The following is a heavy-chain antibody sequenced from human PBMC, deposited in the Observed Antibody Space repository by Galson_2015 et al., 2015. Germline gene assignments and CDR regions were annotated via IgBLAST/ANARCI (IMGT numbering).Heavy chain of an antibody. Sequence: SLRLSCAASGFTFSNAWMSWVRQAPGKGPEWVGRIKSKTDGGTTDYAAPVKGRFTISRDDSKNTLYLQMNSLKTEDTAVYYCTTDWMFASARGADYWGQGTLVTVSS. V-gene: IGHV3-15*01. CDR3: TTDWMFASARGADY. CDR1: GFTFSNAW. J-gene: IGHJ4*02. CDR2: IKSKTDGGTT. D-gene: IGHD3-10*02.